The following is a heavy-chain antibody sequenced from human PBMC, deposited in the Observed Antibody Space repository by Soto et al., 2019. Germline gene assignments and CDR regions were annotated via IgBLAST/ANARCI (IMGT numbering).Heavy chain of an antibody. D-gene: IGHD4-17*01. Sequence: GGSLRLSCAASGFTFDDYAMHWVRQAPGKGLEWVSGISWNSGSIGYADSVKGRFTISRDNAKNSLYLQMNSLRAEDTALYYCAKNPYGDYDFDYWGQGTLVTVSS. V-gene: IGHV3-9*01. CDR3: AKNPYGDYDFDY. CDR1: GFTFDDYA. CDR2: ISWNSGSI. J-gene: IGHJ4*02.